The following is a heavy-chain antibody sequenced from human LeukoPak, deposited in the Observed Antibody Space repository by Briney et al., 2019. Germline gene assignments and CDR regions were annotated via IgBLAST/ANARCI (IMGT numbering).Heavy chain of an antibody. V-gene: IGHV3-30*18. Sequence: PGGSLRRSCAASGFSFSTFGMHWVRQTPGKGLEWVSHISKDESNKYYADSVKGRFTISRDTSKNTLFLQMNSLRVEDTAVYYCAKDNPVLEYWGQGTLVTVSS. J-gene: IGHJ4*02. CDR1: GFSFSTFG. CDR2: ISKDESNK. CDR3: AKDNPVLEY.